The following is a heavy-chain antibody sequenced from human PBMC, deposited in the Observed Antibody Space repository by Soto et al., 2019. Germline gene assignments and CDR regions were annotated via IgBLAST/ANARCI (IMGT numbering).Heavy chain of an antibody. CDR1: GFNFNSYT. D-gene: IGHD3-10*01. CDR3: ARVGDYFGEFDYFDY. Sequence: SLRLSCSASGFNFNSYTMNWVRQAPGKGLEWVSSISRFSDRTYYADSVKGRFAIFRANAENSVYLQVNSLRAEDTAVYYCARVGDYFGEFDYFDYWGPGTPLTVYS. V-gene: IGHV3-21*06. J-gene: IGHJ4*02. CDR2: ISRFSDRT.